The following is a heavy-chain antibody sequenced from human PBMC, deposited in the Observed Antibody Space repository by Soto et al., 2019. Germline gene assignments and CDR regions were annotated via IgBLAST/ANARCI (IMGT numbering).Heavy chain of an antibody. CDR2: INPNSGGT. CDR1: GYTFTGYY. D-gene: IGHD2-2*01. V-gene: IGHV1-2*02. Sequence: GAASQLTCKASGYTFTGYYMQWVRQAPGQGLEWMGWINPNSGGTNYAQKFQGRVTMTRDTSISTAYMELSRLRSDDTAVYYCAREFEVPAARYGMDVWGQGTTGTGSS. J-gene: IGHJ6*01. CDR3: AREFEVPAARYGMDV.